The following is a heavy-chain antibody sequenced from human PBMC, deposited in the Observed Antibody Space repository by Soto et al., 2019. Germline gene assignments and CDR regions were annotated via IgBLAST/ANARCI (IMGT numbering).Heavy chain of an antibody. V-gene: IGHV2-5*02. CDR3: AHSYRTWSAEYFQH. J-gene: IGHJ1*01. D-gene: IGHD1-1*01. Sequence: QITLKESGPTLVKPTQTLTLTCTFSGFSLSTSGVGVGWIRQPPGKALEWLALIYWDDDKRYSPSLKSRLSITKDTSKNQVVLTMINMDPVDTATYYCAHSYRTWSAEYFQHWGQGTLVTVSS. CDR2: IYWDDDK. CDR1: GFSLSTSGVG.